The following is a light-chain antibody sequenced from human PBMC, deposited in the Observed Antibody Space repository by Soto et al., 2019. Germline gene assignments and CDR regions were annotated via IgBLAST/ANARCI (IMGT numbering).Light chain of an antibody. CDR1: SSDVGNYNL. Sequence: QSVLTLRASVSGSPGQSITISCTGTSSDVGNYNLVSWYQQHPGKAPKFMIYEGSKRPSGVSNRFSGSKSGNTASLTISGLQAEDEAHYYCCSYASSSTYVFGNGTKVTVL. CDR3: CSYASSSTYV. CDR2: EGS. V-gene: IGLV2-23*01. J-gene: IGLJ1*01.